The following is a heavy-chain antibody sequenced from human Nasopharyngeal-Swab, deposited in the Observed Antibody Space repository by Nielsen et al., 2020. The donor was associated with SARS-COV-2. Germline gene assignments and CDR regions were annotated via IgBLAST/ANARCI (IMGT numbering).Heavy chain of an antibody. V-gene: IGHV4-38-2*02. J-gene: IGHJ4*02. D-gene: IGHD3-3*01. CDR2: IFYRGNT. Sequence: SETLSLTCSVSGYFINSGYYWTWIRQPPGKGLEWIGSIFYRGNTFYNSSLKSRVAISVDLSKNHFSLNLYSMTAADTAVYYCARDPGDFWSGGPGYWGQGTLVTVSS. CDR3: ARDPGDFWSGGPGY. CDR1: GYFINSGYY.